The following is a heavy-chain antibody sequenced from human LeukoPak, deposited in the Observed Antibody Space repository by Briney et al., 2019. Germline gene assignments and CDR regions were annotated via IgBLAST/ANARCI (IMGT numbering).Heavy chain of an antibody. CDR2: ISSSLDSSM. CDR3: ARGVRDILSGYYTDYYFYYMDV. Sequence: GGSLRLSCAASGFTYNVYSMNWVRQAPGKGLEWVSFISSSLDSSMYYADSVKGRFTISRDNAKNSLYLQMNSLRAEDTAVYYCARGVRDILSGYYTDYYFYYMDVWGKGTTVTVSS. CDR1: GFTYNVYS. V-gene: IGHV3-48*01. D-gene: IGHD3-3*01. J-gene: IGHJ6*03.